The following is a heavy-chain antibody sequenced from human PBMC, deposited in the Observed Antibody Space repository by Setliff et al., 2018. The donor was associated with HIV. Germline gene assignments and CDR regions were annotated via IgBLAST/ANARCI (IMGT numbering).Heavy chain of an antibody. CDR2: IIPITGTI. J-gene: IGHJ4*02. CDR3: ARKAGYCPHGGCWSPLDY. D-gene: IGHD2-8*01. V-gene: IGHV1-69*05. Sequence: ASVKVSCKISGDTFTGHAIVWVRQAPGQGLEWMGGIIPITGTIHFAQKFQDRITVTKDESTGTVYMELSSLRAADTAVYYCARKAGYCPHGGCWSPLDYWGQGTLVTVSS. CDR1: GDTFTGHA.